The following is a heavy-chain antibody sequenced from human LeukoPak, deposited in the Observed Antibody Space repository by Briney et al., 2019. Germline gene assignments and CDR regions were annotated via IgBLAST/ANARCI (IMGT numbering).Heavy chain of an antibody. Sequence: GGSLGLSCAASGFTFDDYGVSWVRQAPGKGLEWVSGINWNGGSTGYADSVKGRFTISRDNAKNSLYLQMSSLRAEDTAVYYCAKDPEDIVVVPAAMMGNWFDPWGQGTLVTVSS. D-gene: IGHD2-2*01. CDR3: AKDPEDIVVVPAAMMGNWFDP. J-gene: IGHJ5*02. V-gene: IGHV3-20*04. CDR2: INWNGGST. CDR1: GFTFDDYG.